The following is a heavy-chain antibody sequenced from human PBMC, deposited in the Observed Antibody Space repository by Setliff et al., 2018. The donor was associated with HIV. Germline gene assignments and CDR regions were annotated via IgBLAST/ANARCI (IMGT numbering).Heavy chain of an antibody. D-gene: IGHD3-16*02. CDR3: ARAAPYYDYVWGSYRHFDY. V-gene: IGHV4-31*03. Sequence: SETLSLTCTVSGGSISSGGYYWSWIRQHPGKGLEWIGYIYYSGGTYYNPSLKSRVTISVDTSKNQFPLKLSSVTAADTAVYYCARAAPYYDYVWGSYRHFDYWGQGTLVTVSS. J-gene: IGHJ4*02. CDR1: GGSISSGGYY. CDR2: IYYSGGT.